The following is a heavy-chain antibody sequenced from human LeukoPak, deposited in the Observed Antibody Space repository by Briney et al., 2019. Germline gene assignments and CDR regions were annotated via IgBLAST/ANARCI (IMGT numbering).Heavy chain of an antibody. D-gene: IGHD1-26*01. CDR1: RYTFTSYV. CDR2: ISVYNGNT. CDR3: ASEFEWWELAQGGGDVFDI. V-gene: IGHV1-18*01. J-gene: IGHJ3*02. Sequence: SVKVSRKASRYTFTSYVISWVRQARAQGREGMGWISVYNGNTNYAQKLQGRVTINTDTHSRAPDMDARGQRSNGPHVYYCASEFEWWELAQGGGDVFDICGQGTMVTVSS.